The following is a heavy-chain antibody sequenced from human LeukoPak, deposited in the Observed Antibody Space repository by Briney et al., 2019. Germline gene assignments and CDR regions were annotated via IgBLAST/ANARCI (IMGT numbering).Heavy chain of an antibody. CDR2: IYYSGST. Sequence: SQTLSLTCTVSGGSISSGDYYWSWIRQPPGKGLEWIGYIYYSGSTYYNPSLKSRVTISVDTSKNQFSLELSSVTAADTAVYYCARAYYYDSSGYWAPYNWFDSWGQGTLVTVSS. V-gene: IGHV4-30-4*01. D-gene: IGHD3-22*01. J-gene: IGHJ5*01. CDR3: ARAYYYDSSGYWAPYNWFDS. CDR1: GGSISSGDYY.